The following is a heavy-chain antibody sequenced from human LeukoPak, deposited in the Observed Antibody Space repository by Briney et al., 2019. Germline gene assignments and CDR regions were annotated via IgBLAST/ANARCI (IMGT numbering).Heavy chain of an antibody. D-gene: IGHD6-13*01. Sequence: SETLSLTCTVSGGSISSSSYYWGWIRQPPGKGLEWIGSIYYSGSTYYNPSLKSRVTISVDTSKNQFSLKLSSVTAADTAVYYCASQKVAAAGTGANYYYYGMDVWGQGTTVTVSS. CDR3: ASQKVAAAGTGANYYYYGMDV. J-gene: IGHJ6*02. CDR2: IYYSGST. V-gene: IGHV4-39*01. CDR1: GGSISSSSYY.